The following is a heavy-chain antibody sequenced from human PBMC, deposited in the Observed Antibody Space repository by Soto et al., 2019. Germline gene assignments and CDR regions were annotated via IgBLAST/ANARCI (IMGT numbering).Heavy chain of an antibody. CDR1: GFTSSSYE. CDR3: ARDSHSSGGAFDI. Sequence: SLRLSCAASGFTSSSYEMNWVRQAPGKGLEWVSYISSSGSTIYYADSVKGRFTISRDNAKNSLYLQMNSLRAEDTAVYYCARDSHSSGGAFDIWGQGTMVTVSS. D-gene: IGHD2-15*01. J-gene: IGHJ3*02. V-gene: IGHV3-48*03. CDR2: ISSSGSTI.